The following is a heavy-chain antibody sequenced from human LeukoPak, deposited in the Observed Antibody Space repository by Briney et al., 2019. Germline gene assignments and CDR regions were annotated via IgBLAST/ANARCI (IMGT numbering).Heavy chain of an antibody. V-gene: IGHV3-23*01. CDR2: ISGSGGST. CDR1: GFTVSNKY. CDR3: AKDIRMVVTQIPDFDY. D-gene: IGHD4-23*01. Sequence: PGGSLRLSCAASGFTVSNKYMTWVRQAPGKGLEWVSAISGSGGSTYYADSVKGRFTISRDNSKNTLYLQMNSLRAEDTAVYYCAKDIRMVVTQIPDFDYWGQGTLVTVSS. J-gene: IGHJ4*02.